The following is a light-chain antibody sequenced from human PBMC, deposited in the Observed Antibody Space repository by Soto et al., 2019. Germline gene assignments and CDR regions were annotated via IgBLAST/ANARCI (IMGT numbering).Light chain of an antibody. CDR2: AVS. CDR1: SSDVGGYKY. Sequence: QSVLTQPPSASGSPGQSVTISCTGTSSDVGGYKYVSWYQQYPGKAPKLMIYAVSKRPSGVPDRFSGSKSGNTASLTVSGLQAADEADYFCSSFAGNNNLVFGGGTKLTVL. CDR3: SSFAGNNNLV. V-gene: IGLV2-8*01. J-gene: IGLJ3*02.